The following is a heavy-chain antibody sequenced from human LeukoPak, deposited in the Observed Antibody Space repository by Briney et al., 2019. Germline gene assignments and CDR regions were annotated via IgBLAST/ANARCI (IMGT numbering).Heavy chain of an antibody. CDR3: ARVAGIVVMTAILDY. J-gene: IGHJ4*02. Sequence: SETLSLTRAVYGGSFSGYYWSWIRQPPGKGLEWIGEINHSGSTNYNLSLKSRVTISVDTSKNQFSLKLSSVTAADTAVYYCARVAGIVVMTAILDYWGQGTLVTVSS. V-gene: IGHV4-34*01. CDR2: INHSGST. D-gene: IGHD2-21*02. CDR1: GGSFSGYY.